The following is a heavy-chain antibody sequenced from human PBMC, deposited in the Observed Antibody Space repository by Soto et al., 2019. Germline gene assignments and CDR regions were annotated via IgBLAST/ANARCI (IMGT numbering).Heavy chain of an antibody. V-gene: IGHV4-59*01. CDR3: ARDPEYSSSWYASTGFDP. J-gene: IGHJ5*02. D-gene: IGHD6-13*01. Sequence: PSETLSLTCTVAGGSISSYYWSWIRQPPGKGLEWIGYIYYSGSTNYNPSLKSRVTISVDTSENQFSLKLSSVTAADTAVYYCARDPEYSSSWYASTGFDPWGQGTLVTVSS. CDR1: GGSISSYY. CDR2: IYYSGST.